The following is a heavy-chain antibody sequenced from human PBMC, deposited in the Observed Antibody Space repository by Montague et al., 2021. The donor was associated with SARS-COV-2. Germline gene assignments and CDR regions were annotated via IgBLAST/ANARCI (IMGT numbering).Heavy chain of an antibody. CDR3: ASPSVVVTATNYYGMDV. Sequence: SETLSLTCTVSGGSISSSTYYWGWIRQPPGKGLEWIGSIYHSGSTYYNPSLRSRVTISVDTSKNQFSLKLSSVTAADTAVYYCASPSVVVTATNYYGMDVWGQGTTVTVSS. J-gene: IGHJ6*02. CDR2: IYHSGST. V-gene: IGHV4-39*01. CDR1: GGSISSSTYY. D-gene: IGHD2-21*02.